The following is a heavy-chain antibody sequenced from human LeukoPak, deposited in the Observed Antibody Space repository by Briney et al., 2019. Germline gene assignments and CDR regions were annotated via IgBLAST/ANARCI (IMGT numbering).Heavy chain of an antibody. CDR3: ARVDYYDSKGAFDI. V-gene: IGHV4-39*07. CDR1: GGSISSSSYY. Sequence: SETLSLTCTVSGGSISSSSYYWGWIRQPPGKGLEWIGSIYYSGSTYYNPSLKSRVTISVDTSKNQFSLKLSSVTAADTAVYYCARVDYYDSKGAFDIWGQGTMVTVSS. D-gene: IGHD3-22*01. CDR2: IYYSGST. J-gene: IGHJ3*02.